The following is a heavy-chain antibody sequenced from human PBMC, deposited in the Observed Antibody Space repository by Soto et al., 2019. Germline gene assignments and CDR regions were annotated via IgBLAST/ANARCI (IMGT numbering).Heavy chain of an antibody. CDR3: ARDGVDASMTTVRHGAFYI. CDR1: GGSFSTYG. CDR2: FITVFTTA. D-gene: IGHD4-4*01. Sequence: HVQLVQSGAEMKKPGSSVKVSCKASGGSFSTYGISWERQAPGQCLEWMGGFITVFTTANYAHKFQGRVKITADESTYTADIELKSLRSEDTAFYFCARDGVDASMTTVRHGAFYIWGQGTVVTVSS. J-gene: IGHJ3*02. V-gene: IGHV1-69*01.